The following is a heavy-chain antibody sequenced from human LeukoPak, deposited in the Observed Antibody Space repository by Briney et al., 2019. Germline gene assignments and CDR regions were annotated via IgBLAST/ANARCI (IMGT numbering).Heavy chain of an antibody. Sequence: GGSLRLSCAASGFTFSSYSMNWVRQAPGKGLEWVSTISSSSSYIYYADSVKGRFTISRDNAKNSLYLQMNSLRAEDTAVYYCASGVGATTHPYNWFDPWGQGTLVTVSS. D-gene: IGHD1-26*01. CDR3: ASGVGATTHPYNWFDP. CDR1: GFTFSSYS. J-gene: IGHJ5*02. V-gene: IGHV3-21*01. CDR2: ISSSSSYI.